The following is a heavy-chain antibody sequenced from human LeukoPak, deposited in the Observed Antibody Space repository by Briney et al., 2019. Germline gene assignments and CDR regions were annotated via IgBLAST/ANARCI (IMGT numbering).Heavy chain of an antibody. CDR3: AKGPRGYDFWSGYRENYYFDY. V-gene: IGHV1-46*01. J-gene: IGHJ4*02. Sequence: ASVKVSCKASGYTFTSYYMHWVRQAPGQGLEWMGIINPSGGSTSYAQKFQGRVTMTRDTSTSTVYMELSSLRSEDTAVYYCAKGPRGYDFWSGYRENYYFDYWGQGTLVTVSS. D-gene: IGHD3-3*01. CDR1: GYTFTSYY. CDR2: INPSGGST.